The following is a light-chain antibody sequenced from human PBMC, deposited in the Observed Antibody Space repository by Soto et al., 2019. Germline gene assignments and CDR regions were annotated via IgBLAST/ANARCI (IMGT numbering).Light chain of an antibody. Sequence: DIQMTPYPSTLSGSVGDRVSITCRASQTISSWLAWYQQKPGKAPKLLIYKASTLKSGVPSRFSGSGSGTEFTLTISSLQPDDFATYYCQHYNSYSEAFGQLTNVDI. CDR2: KAS. CDR1: QTISSW. CDR3: QHYNSYSEA. J-gene: IGKJ1*01. V-gene: IGKV1-5*03.